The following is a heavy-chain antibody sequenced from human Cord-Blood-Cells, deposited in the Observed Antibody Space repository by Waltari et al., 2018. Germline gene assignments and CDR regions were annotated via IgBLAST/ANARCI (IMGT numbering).Heavy chain of an antibody. Sequence: QVQLQESGPGLVKPSETLSLTCPVSGYSISSGYSWGWIRQPPGKGLEWIGSIYHSGSTYYNPSLKSRVTISVDTSKNQFSLKLSSVTAADTAVYYCASGVVVPANYWFDPWGQGTLVTVSS. CDR2: IYHSGST. CDR3: ASGVVVPANYWFDP. V-gene: IGHV4-38-2*01. CDR1: GYSISSGYS. J-gene: IGHJ5*02. D-gene: IGHD2-2*01.